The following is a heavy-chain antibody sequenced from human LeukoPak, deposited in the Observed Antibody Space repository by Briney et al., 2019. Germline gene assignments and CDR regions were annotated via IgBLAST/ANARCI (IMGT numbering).Heavy chain of an antibody. CDR2: MSYDGSNT. D-gene: IGHD2-15*01. CDR1: GFTFSSYA. CDR3: ARDRSPVVVAAIDGDYVGYFDY. J-gene: IGHJ4*02. V-gene: IGHV3-30*04. Sequence: GGSLRLSCAASGFTFSSYAMHWVRQAPGKGLGRVGVMSYDGSNTYYADSVKGRFTISRDNSKNPLYLQMNSLRAEDTAVYYCARDRSPVVVAAIDGDYVGYFDYWGQGTLVTVSS.